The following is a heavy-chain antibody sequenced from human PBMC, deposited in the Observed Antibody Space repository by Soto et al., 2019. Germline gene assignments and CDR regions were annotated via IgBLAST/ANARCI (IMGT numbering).Heavy chain of an antibody. Sequence: PSETLSLTCTVSGGSISSGDYYWSWIRQPPGKGLEWIGYIYYSGSTYYNPSLKSRVTISVDTSKNQFSLKLSSVTAADTAVYYCARAVVVVSNWFDPWGQGTLVTVSS. V-gene: IGHV4-30-4*01. CDR3: ARAVVVVSNWFDP. CDR2: IYYSGST. J-gene: IGHJ5*02. D-gene: IGHD2-15*01. CDR1: GGSISSGDYY.